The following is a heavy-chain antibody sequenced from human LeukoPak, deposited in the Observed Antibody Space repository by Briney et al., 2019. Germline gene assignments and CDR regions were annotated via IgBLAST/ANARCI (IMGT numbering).Heavy chain of an antibody. Sequence: PGGSLRLSCAASGFTSSSYAMHWVRQAPGKGLEWVAVISYDGSNKYYADSVKGRFTISRDNSKNTLYLQMNSLRAEDTAVYYCARGHSSSSVYYYYGMDVWGQGTTVTVSS. J-gene: IGHJ6*02. V-gene: IGHV3-30-3*01. CDR2: ISYDGSNK. CDR1: GFTSSSYA. D-gene: IGHD6-6*01. CDR3: ARGHSSSSVYYYYGMDV.